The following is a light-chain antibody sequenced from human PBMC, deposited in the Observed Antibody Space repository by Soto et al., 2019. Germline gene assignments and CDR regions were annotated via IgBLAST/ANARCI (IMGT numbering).Light chain of an antibody. CDR3: ATWDDSLKTYV. CDR2: RNT. V-gene: IGLV1-47*01. CDR1: MSKIGSTN. Sequence: QSLLTEPPSLSGTPGQRVTISCSGSMSKIGSTNVYWFQQLSVTAPKLLIYRNTQRPSGVPDRLSGSKSGTSASLAISGLRSEDEADYYCATWDDSLKTYVFGNGTKVNV. J-gene: IGLJ1*01.